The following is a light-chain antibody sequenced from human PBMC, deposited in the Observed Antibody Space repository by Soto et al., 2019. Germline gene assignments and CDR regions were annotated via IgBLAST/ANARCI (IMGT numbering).Light chain of an antibody. CDR2: DAV. J-gene: IGKJ4*01. CDR1: QNINNY. CDR3: QQDFTYPLT. V-gene: IGKV1-16*01. Sequence: DIQVTQSPSSLSASVGDRVTITCRASQNINNYLAWFQQRPGKAPKSLSYDAVNLQRGVPSRFNGSGFWTDFTLTISSLQAEDFATYYCQQDFTYPLTCGGGTKVEIK.